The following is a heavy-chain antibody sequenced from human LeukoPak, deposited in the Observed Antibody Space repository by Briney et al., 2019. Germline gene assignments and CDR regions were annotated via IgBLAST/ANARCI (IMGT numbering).Heavy chain of an antibody. D-gene: IGHD3-3*01. V-gene: IGHV1-2*02. Sequence: GASVKVSCKASGYTFTGYYMHWVRQAPGQGLEWMGWINPNSGGTNYAQKFQGRVTMTRDTSIGTAYMELSRLRSDDTAVYYCASRFSQWLLFDAFDIWGQGTMVTVSS. CDR1: GYTFTGYY. CDR2: INPNSGGT. J-gene: IGHJ3*02. CDR3: ASRFSQWLLFDAFDI.